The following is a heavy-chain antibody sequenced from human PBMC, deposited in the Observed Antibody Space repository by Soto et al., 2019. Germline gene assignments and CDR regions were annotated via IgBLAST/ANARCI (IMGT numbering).Heavy chain of an antibody. D-gene: IGHD3-3*01. CDR3: ARENQHYDFWGGYSLRYYYYGMDV. J-gene: IGHJ6*02. Sequence: ASVKVSCKASGYTFTSYDINWVRQATGQGLEWMGWMNPNSGNTGYAQKFQGRVTMTRNTSISTAYMELSSLRSEDTAVYYCARENQHYDFWGGYSLRYYYYGMDVWGQGTTVTVSS. CDR1: GYTFTSYD. CDR2: MNPNSGNT. V-gene: IGHV1-8*01.